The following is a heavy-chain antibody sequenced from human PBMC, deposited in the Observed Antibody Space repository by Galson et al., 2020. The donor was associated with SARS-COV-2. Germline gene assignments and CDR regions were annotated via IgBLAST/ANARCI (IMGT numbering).Heavy chain of an antibody. CDR3: ARGEVYGWTFDY. D-gene: IGHD6-19*01. J-gene: IGHJ4*02. V-gene: IGHV4-61*02. Sequence: SETLSLTCTVSGGSIITTGYYWTWIRQPAGQGLEWIGRIYSSGSTTYNPSLSSRVTISIDTSKDQFSLKLRSVTAADTAVYFCARGEVYGWTFDYWGQGALVTVSS. CDR2: IYSSGST. CDR1: GGSIITTGYY.